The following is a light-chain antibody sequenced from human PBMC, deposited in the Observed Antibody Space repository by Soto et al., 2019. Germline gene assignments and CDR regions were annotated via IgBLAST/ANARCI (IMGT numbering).Light chain of an antibody. J-gene: IGKJ3*01. CDR2: KAS. CDR3: QQYNSYSFT. Sequence: DIQMTQSPSTLSASVGDRVTITCRASQGIGSWLAWYQQRPGKAPKLLIYKASSLESGVPSRFSGSGSGTEFTLTISSLQPDDFATYYCQQYNSYSFTFGHGTKVDIK. V-gene: IGKV1-5*03. CDR1: QGIGSW.